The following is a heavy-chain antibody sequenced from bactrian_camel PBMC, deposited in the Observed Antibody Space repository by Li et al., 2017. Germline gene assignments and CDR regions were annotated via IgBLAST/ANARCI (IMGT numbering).Heavy chain of an antibody. CDR1: GFTFSNNW. V-gene: IGHV3S1*01. CDR2: IYTGDDRT. D-gene: IGHD6*01. J-gene: IGHJ4*01. Sequence: HVQLVESGGGLVQPGGSLTLSCAPSGFTFSNNWVHWVRQAPGKGLEWVSTIYTGDDRTKSADSVKGRFTMSRDNAENTVYLQMNSLKAEDTAMYYCAASSRVIGGSILALNVYNYYGRGTQVTVS. CDR3: AASSRVIGGSILALNVYNY.